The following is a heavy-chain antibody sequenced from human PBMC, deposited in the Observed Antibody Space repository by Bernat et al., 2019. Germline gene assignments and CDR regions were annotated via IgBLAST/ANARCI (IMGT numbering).Heavy chain of an antibody. CDR1: GFTSSLYD. CDR2: IWFAGSNK. CDR3: ARDLSSGDYYYYMDV. Sequence: QVHLVESGGGVVQPGTSLRLSCAASGFTSSLYDFHWVRQAPGKGLEWVAVIWFAGSNKNYADSVKGRFTISRDDSKNTLYLQMNSLRVEDTAIYYCARDLSSGDYYYYMDVWGKGTTVTVSS. V-gene: IGHV3-33*01. J-gene: IGHJ6*03. D-gene: IGHD1-26*01.